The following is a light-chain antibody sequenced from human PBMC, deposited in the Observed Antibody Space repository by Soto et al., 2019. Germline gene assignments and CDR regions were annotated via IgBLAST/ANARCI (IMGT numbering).Light chain of an antibody. Sequence: QSVLTQPASVSGSPGQSITISCTGTSSDVGAYNYVSWYQQEPGKAPKLMIYDVSNRPSGISARLSGSKSGNTASLTISGLQAEDEADYYCNSYATSNTYVFGTGTKVTVL. V-gene: IGLV2-14*01. CDR3: NSYATSNTYV. CDR2: DVS. CDR1: SSDVGAYNY. J-gene: IGLJ1*01.